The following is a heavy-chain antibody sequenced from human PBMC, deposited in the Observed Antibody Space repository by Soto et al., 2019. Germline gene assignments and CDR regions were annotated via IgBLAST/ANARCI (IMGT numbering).Heavy chain of an antibody. CDR3: ATQDFRGTTGTT. D-gene: IGHD1-1*01. CDR1: GFTFSRYA. CDR2: ISGSGGNI. V-gene: IGHV3-23*01. Sequence: GSLRLSCAASGFTFSRYAMGWVRQAPGKGLEWVSVISGSGGNIHYADSVKGRFTISRDNSRNTLYLQMNSLRVDDTAVYNCATQDFRGTTGTTWGQGTLVTVSS. J-gene: IGHJ5*02.